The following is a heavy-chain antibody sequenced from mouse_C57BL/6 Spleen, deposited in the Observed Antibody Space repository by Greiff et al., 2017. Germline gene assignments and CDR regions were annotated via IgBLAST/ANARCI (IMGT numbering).Heavy chain of an antibody. CDR1: GYAFSSYW. CDR3: ARANLDVGNYFDY. J-gene: IGHJ2*01. CDR2: IYPGDGDT. Sequence: VQLQQSGAELVKPGASVKISCKASGYAFSSYWMNWVKQRPGKGLEWIGQIYPGDGDTNYHGKFKGKATLTADKSSSTAYMQLSSLTSEDSAVYFCARANLDVGNYFDYWGQGTTLTVSS. V-gene: IGHV1-80*01.